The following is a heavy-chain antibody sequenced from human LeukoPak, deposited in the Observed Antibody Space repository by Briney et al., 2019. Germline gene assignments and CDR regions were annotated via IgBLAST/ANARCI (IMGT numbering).Heavy chain of an antibody. D-gene: IGHD3-22*01. CDR2: INPNNGVT. J-gene: IGHJ3*02. Sequence: GASVKVSCKASGYTFTAYYIHWVRQAPGQGLKWMGWINPNNGVTNYAQKFQGRVTMTRDTSISTAYMELSRLRSDDTAVYYCAREHSSGYYFDAFDIWGQGTMVTVSS. CDR3: AREHSSGYYFDAFDI. CDR1: GYTFTAYY. V-gene: IGHV1-2*02.